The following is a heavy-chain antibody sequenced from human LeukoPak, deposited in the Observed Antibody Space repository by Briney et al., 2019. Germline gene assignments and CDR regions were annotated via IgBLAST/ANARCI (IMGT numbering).Heavy chain of an antibody. J-gene: IGHJ4*02. CDR3: ARVTPGGVGSFDY. CDR2: INQGGSEK. D-gene: IGHD3-16*01. CDR1: GFIFSRYW. V-gene: IGHV3-7*01. Sequence: PGGSLRLSCAASGFIFSRYWMSWVRRAPGEGLEWVADINQGGSEKFYVDSVKGRFTISRDNARNSLYLQMNSLRAEDTAIYYCARVTPGGVGSFDYWGQGTLVTVSS.